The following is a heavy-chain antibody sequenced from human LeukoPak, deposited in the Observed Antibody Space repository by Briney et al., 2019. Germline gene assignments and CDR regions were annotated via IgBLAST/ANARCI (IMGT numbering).Heavy chain of an antibody. D-gene: IGHD2-21*02. Sequence: GGSLRLSCAASGFTFSDFAMSWVRQAPGKGLEWVSGTIGSGATTFYADSVKGRLTISRDNSKNTLFLQMNSLRAEDTATYYCAKKEGDTYGSWYRDAWGKGTTVTVSS. CDR3: AKKEGDTYGSWYRDA. CDR1: GFTFSDFA. V-gene: IGHV3-23*01. CDR2: TIGSGATT. J-gene: IGHJ6*03.